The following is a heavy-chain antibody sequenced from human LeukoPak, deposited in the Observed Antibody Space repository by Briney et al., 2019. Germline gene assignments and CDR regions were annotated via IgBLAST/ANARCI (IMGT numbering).Heavy chain of an antibody. D-gene: IGHD2-2*01. CDR1: GDSVSSTNYY. CDR2: IRYSESA. J-gene: IGHJ4*02. Sequence: SETLSLTCTVSGDSVSSTNYYWGWIRQPPGRGLEWIASIRYSESAYYSPSLKSRATISVDTSKNQFSLRLRSLTATDTAVYYCATQVSSHYWGQGTLVTVSS. V-gene: IGHV4-39*01. CDR3: ATQVSSHY.